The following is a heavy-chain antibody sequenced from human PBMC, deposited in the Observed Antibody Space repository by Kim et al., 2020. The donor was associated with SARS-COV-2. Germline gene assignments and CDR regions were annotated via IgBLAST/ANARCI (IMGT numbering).Heavy chain of an antibody. CDR2: MYYSGTT. CDR3: SRGQTVVTSEH. V-gene: IGHV4-59*13. Sequence: SETLSLTCTVSGGSINRDYWNWIRQPPGKGLEWIGFMYYSGTTNSNPSLQSRVTMSIDTSKNQFSLKLSSATAADTAVYYCSRGQTVVTSEHWGQGTLVTVSS. D-gene: IGHD2-15*01. CDR1: GGSINRDY. J-gene: IGHJ1*01.